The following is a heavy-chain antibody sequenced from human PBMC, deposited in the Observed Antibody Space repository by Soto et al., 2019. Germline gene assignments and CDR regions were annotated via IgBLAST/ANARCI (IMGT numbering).Heavy chain of an antibody. CDR3: AKRYCSGGTCYNYFDY. D-gene: IGHD2-15*01. J-gene: IGHJ4*02. V-gene: IGHV3-23*01. Sequence: GGSLRLSCAASGFTFSNYAMSWVRQAPGKGLEWVSGISGSGGTTYYADSVKGRFTISRDSSKNTLYLQMNSLRAEDTAVYYCAKRYCSGGTCYNYFDYWGQGTLVTVSS. CDR2: ISGSGGTT. CDR1: GFTFSNYA.